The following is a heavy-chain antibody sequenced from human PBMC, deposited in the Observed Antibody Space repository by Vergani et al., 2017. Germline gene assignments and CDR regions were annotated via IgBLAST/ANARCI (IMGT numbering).Heavy chain of an antibody. CDR1: GYTFTGYY. CDR2: INPNSGGT. CDR3: AADSDSSGYRDAFDI. J-gene: IGHJ3*02. V-gene: IGHV1-2*06. Sequence: QVQLVQSGAEVKKPGASVKVSCKASGYTFTGYYMHWVRQAPGQGLEWMGRINPNSGGTNYAQKFQGRVTMTRDTYISTAYMELSSLRSEDTAVYYCAADSDSSGYRDAFDIWGQGTMVTVSS. D-gene: IGHD3-22*01.